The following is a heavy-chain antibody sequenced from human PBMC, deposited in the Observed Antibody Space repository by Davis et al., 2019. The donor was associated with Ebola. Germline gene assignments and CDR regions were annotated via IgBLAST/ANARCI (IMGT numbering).Heavy chain of an antibody. CDR3: ARRTYSSSWYFDY. Sequence: GESLKISCKGSGYSFTNYWISWVRQMPGKGLEWMGRIDPSDSYTNYSPSFQGHVTISADKSISTAYLQWSSLKASDTAMYYCARRTYSSSWYFDYWGRGTVVTVSS. J-gene: IGHJ4*02. CDR2: IDPSDSYT. V-gene: IGHV5-10-1*01. D-gene: IGHD6-13*01. CDR1: GYSFTNYW.